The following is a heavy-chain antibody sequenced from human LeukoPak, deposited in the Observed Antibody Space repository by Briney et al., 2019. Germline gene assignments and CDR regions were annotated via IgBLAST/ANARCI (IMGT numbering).Heavy chain of an antibody. V-gene: IGHV3-53*04. CDR3: ARVRPWVFDY. J-gene: IGHJ4*02. CDR2: IYIGDNP. Sequence: GGSLRLSCTASGLTVSSSYMSWVRQAPGKGLEWVSIIYIGDNPHYADSVKGRFTISRHNSKNTLYLQMNNLRAEDTAVYYCARVRPWVFDYWGQGTLVTVSS. CDR1: GLTVSSSY.